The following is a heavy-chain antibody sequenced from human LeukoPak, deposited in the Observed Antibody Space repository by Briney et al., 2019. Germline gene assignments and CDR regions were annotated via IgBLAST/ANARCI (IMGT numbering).Heavy chain of an antibody. CDR1: GFRFSDYA. Sequence: GGSLRLSCAASGFRFSDYAMDWVRQAPGKGLEWVSAIYSSSAYIYYADSVKGRFTISRDNAKSSVSLQLNSLRDDDTAVYYCARIFRYQLVDYYALDVWGQGTTVTVSS. D-gene: IGHD2-2*01. CDR3: ARIFRYQLVDYYALDV. CDR2: IYSSSAYI. J-gene: IGHJ6*02. V-gene: IGHV3-21*01.